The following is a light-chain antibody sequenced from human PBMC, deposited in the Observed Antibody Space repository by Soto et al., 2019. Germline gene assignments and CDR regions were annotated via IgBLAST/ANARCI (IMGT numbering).Light chain of an antibody. CDR3: QQRKHWPPIT. CDR1: QGISSY. J-gene: IGKJ5*01. Sequence: IPLTQSPSSLSASVGDRVTITCRASQGISSYLAWYQQKPGRAPNLLIYAASTLQSGVPSRFSGSGSGTDFTLTISSLQPEDFASYYCQQRKHWPPITFGQGTRLEIK. V-gene: IGKV1-9*01. CDR2: AAS.